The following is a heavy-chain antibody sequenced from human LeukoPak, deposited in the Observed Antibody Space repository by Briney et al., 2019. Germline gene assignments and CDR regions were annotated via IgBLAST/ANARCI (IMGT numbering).Heavy chain of an antibody. V-gene: IGHV3-43*02. Sequence: GESLRLSCAASGFTFDDYAMHWVRQAPGKVLEWVSLISRDGGSTYYADSVKGRFTISRDNSKNSLYLQMNSLRTEDTALYYCAKGYYYDSSGYYAWGQGTLVTVSS. CDR3: AKGYYYDSSGYYA. CDR2: ISRDGGST. D-gene: IGHD3-22*01. J-gene: IGHJ4*02. CDR1: GFTFDDYA.